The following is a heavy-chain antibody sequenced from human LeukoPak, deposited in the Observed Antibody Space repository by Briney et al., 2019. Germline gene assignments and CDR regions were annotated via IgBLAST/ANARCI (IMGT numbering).Heavy chain of an antibody. CDR2: IYPGDSDT. J-gene: IGHJ4*02. D-gene: IGHD3-10*01. V-gene: IGHV5-51*01. CDR1: GYSFTSYW. CDR3: ARWDYYGSGSYYRSPNFDY. Sequence: GESLKISCNGSGYSFTSYWIGWVRQMPGKGLEWMGIIYPGDSDTRYSPSFQGQVTISADKSISTAYLQWSSLKASDTAMYYCARWDYYGSGSYYRSPNFDYWGQGTLVTVSS.